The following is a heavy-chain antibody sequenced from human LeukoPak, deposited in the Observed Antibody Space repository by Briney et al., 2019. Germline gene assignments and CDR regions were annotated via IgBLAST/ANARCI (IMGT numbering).Heavy chain of an antibody. J-gene: IGHJ3*02. CDR3: ARDSTLCRGTNCYQNDPFDI. Sequence: RASVKVSCKAFDSTFNSQRFSWVRQAPGQGLEWMGWISAYNGNTRFARKLQDRVSMTTDTSTTTAYMELRSLTSDDTATYYCARDSTLCRGTNCYQNDPFDIWGQGTMVTVSS. CDR2: ISAYNGNT. D-gene: IGHD2-2*01. CDR1: DSTFNSQR. V-gene: IGHV1-18*01.